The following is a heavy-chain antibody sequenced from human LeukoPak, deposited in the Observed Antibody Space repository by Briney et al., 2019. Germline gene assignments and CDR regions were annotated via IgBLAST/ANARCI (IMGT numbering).Heavy chain of an antibody. CDR3: ARAVVLRFLEWLNPSDY. V-gene: IGHV3-74*01. Sequence: GGSLRLSCAISGFTFRSYWMYRVRQAPGKGLVWVSRINSDGSSATYADSVKGRFTISRDNAKNTLYLQMNSLRAEDTAVYYCARAVVLRFLEWLNPSDYWGQGTLVTVSS. CDR1: GFTFRSYW. D-gene: IGHD3-3*01. CDR2: INSDGSSA. J-gene: IGHJ4*02.